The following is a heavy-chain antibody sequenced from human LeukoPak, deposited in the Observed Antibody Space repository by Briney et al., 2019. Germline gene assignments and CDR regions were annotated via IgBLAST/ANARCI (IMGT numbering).Heavy chain of an antibody. J-gene: IGHJ4*02. D-gene: IGHD3-9*01. CDR2: INSGGDYK. V-gene: IGHV3-21*01. CDR3: ARGHYDVLASSYKWTPDY. Sequence: GGSLRLSCAASGFTFNAFNMNWFRQAPGKGLEWVSSINSGGDYKYYADSVKGRFTTSRDNAKNSLSLQLNSLRVEDTAIYYCARGHYDVLASSYKWTPDYWGQGTLVTVSS. CDR1: GFTFNAFN.